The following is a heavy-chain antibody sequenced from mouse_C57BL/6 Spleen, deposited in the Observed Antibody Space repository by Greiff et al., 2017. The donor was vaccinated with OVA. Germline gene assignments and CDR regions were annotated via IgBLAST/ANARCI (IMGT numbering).Heavy chain of an antibody. J-gene: IGHJ2*01. V-gene: IGHV1-4*01. D-gene: IGHD1-2*01. CDR3: ARGETYGYSNYFDY. Sequence: QVQLKQSGAELARPGASVKMSCKASGYTFTSYTMHWVKQRPGQGLEWIGYINPSSGYTKYNQKFKDKATLTADKSSSTAYMQLSSLTSEDSAVYYCARGETYGYSNYFDYWGQGTTLTVSS. CDR1: GYTFTSYT. CDR2: INPSSGYT.